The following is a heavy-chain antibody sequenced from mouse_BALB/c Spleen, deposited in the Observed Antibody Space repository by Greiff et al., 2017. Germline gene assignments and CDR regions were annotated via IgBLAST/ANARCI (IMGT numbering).Heavy chain of an antibody. Sequence: VQLQESGPGLVQPSQSLSITCTVSGFSLTSYGVHWVRQSPGKGLEWLGVIWSGGSTDYNAAFISRLSISKDNSKSQVFFKMNSLQANDTAIYYCARNLYGNYGGAMDYWGQGTSVTVSS. CDR1: GFSLTSYG. V-gene: IGHV2-2*02. J-gene: IGHJ4*01. CDR3: ARNLYGNYGGAMDY. CDR2: IWSGGST. D-gene: IGHD2-1*01.